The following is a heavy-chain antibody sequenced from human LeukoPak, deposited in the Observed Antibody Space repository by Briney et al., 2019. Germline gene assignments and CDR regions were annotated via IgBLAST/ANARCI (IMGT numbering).Heavy chain of an antibody. Sequence: GGSLRLSCAASGFTFSSYAMSWVRQAPGKGLEWVSAISGSGGSTYYADSVKGRFTISRDNSKNTLYLQMNSLRAEDTAVYYCAKEGEYSHYDFWSGYLYYFDYWGQGTLVTVSS. CDR3: AKEGEYSHYDFWSGYLYYFDY. V-gene: IGHV3-23*01. CDR1: GFTFSSYA. J-gene: IGHJ4*02. D-gene: IGHD3-3*01. CDR2: ISGSGGST.